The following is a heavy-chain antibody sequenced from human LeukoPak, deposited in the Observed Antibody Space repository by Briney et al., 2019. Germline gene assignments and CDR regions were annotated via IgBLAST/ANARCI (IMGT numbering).Heavy chain of an antibody. CDR1: GFTVSSNY. Sequence: GGSLRLSCAASGFTVSSNYMNWVRQAPGNGLEWVSVIYRGGNKYYEASVKGRLPISRDNAKNSLYLQMNSLRAEDTAVYYCARDEYYDSSGSDYWGQGTLVTVYS. CDR3: ARDEYYDSSGSDY. CDR2: IYRGGNK. J-gene: IGHJ4*02. D-gene: IGHD3-22*01. V-gene: IGHV3-66*01.